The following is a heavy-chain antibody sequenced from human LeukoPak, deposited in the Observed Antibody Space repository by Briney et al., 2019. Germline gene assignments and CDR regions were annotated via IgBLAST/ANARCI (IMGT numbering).Heavy chain of an antibody. Sequence: GGSLRLSCAASGFTLSRHGMHWVRQAPGKGLEWVAFIRYDGSNKYYADSVKGRFTISRDNSKNTLYLQMNSLRAEDTAVYYCASNYDSSGYYFAFGCIDYWGQGTLVTVSS. CDR3: ASNYDSSGYYFAFGCIDY. J-gene: IGHJ4*02. CDR1: GFTLSRHG. CDR2: IRYDGSNK. V-gene: IGHV3-30*02. D-gene: IGHD3-22*01.